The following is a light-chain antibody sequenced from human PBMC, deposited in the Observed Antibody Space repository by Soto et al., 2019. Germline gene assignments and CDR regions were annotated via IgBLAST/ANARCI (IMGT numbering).Light chain of an antibody. V-gene: IGLV2-14*01. CDR1: SSDVGGYNY. CDR3: SSYTSSSSVV. J-gene: IGLJ2*01. Sequence: QSVLTQPASVSGSPGQSITISCTGTSSDVGGYNYVSWYQQHPGKAPKLIIYDVSNRPSGVSNRFSGSKSGNTASLTICGIQAEDEADYYCSSYTSSSSVVFGGGTKLTVL. CDR2: DVS.